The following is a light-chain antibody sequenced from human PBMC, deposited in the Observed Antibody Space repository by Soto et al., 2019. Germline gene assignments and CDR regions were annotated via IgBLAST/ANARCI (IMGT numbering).Light chain of an antibody. Sequence: DIQMTQSPSTLSASVGDRVTITCRASQIISSWLAWYQQKPGKAPKLLIHKASSLESGVPSRFSGSGSGTAFTLTISRLQPDAFATYYCQQYNTYWTFGQGTKVEIK. J-gene: IGKJ1*01. CDR2: KAS. V-gene: IGKV1-5*03. CDR3: QQYNTYWT. CDR1: QIISSW.